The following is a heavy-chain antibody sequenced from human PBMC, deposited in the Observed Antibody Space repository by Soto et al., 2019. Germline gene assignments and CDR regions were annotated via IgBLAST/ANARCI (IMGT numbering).Heavy chain of an antibody. J-gene: IGHJ6*02. CDR2: IWYDGSNK. CDR3: ARQVIAAAYVSSMDV. D-gene: IGHD6-13*01. CDR1: GFTFSSYG. V-gene: IGHV3-33*01. Sequence: QVQLVESGGGVVQPGRSLRLSCAASGFTFSSYGMHWVRQAPGKGLEWVAVIWYDGSNKYYADSVKGRFTISRDNSKNTLYLQMNSLRAENTAVYYCARQVIAAAYVSSMDVWGQGTTVTVSS.